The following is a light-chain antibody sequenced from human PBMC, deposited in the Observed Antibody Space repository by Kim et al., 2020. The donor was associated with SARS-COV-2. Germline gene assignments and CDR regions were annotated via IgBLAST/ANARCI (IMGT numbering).Light chain of an antibody. V-gene: IGKV3-20*01. CDR3: EQYGSSPYS. CDR2: GAF. J-gene: IGKJ2*03. CDR1: QSVGSSL. Sequence: LSPGERATLSCMASQSVGSSLLAWYQQKPGQAPRLLIYGAFKRVAGIPDRFSGSGSGTDFTLTISRPEPEDFAMYYCEQYGSSPYSFGQGTKLEI.